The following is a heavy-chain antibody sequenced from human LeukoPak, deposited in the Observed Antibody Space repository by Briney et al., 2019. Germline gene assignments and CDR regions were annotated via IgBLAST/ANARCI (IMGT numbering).Heavy chain of an antibody. CDR1: GFTFSNYA. J-gene: IGHJ4*02. V-gene: IGHV3-74*01. CDR3: ARNSRYDFDY. Sequence: HPGGSLRLSCAASGFTFSNYAMSWVRQAPGKGLVWVSEIKSDGSYISYADSVKGRFTISRDNAKNTLYLQMNSLSAEDTAVYYCARNSRYDFDYWGQGTLVTVSS. D-gene: IGHD1-1*01. CDR2: IKSDGSYI.